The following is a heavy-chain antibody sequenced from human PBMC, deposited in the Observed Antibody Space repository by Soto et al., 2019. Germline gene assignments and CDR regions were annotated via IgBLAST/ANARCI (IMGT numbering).Heavy chain of an antibody. CDR2: ISYDGSNK. Sequence: GGSLRLSCAASEFTFSHYSIHWVRQAPDLGLEWVAFISYDGSNKYYADSVKGRFTISRDNVNNTLFLQMSSLRVEDTGIYYCARDRQRALVVVAATGGFDSWGQGTLVTVSS. CDR1: EFTFSHYS. CDR3: ARDRQRALVVVAATGGFDS. J-gene: IGHJ4*02. D-gene: IGHD2-15*01. V-gene: IGHV3-30-3*01.